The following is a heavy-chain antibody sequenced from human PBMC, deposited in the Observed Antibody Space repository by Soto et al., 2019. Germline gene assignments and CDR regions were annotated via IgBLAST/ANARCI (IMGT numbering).Heavy chain of an antibody. Sequence: QVQLQQWGAGLLKPSETLSLTCAVYGGSFSGYSWTWIRQSPGKGLEWIGQINHSGSTNYNPSLKSRVTISLVTSKNQFSLGLTSASAAGTPVYYWARGLCSENYYLGGWYYFDSWGQGTLVT. D-gene: IGHD1-26*01. V-gene: IGHV4-34*01. CDR3: ARGLCSENYYLGGWYYFDS. J-gene: IGHJ4*02. CDR1: GGSFSGYS. CDR2: INHSGST.